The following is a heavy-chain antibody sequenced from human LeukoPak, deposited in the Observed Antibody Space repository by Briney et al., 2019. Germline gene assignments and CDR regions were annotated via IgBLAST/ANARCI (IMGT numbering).Heavy chain of an antibody. Sequence: PSETLSLTCTVSGGSISSSSHYWGWIRQPPGKGLEWIGFIYYSGSTYYNPSLKSRVTISVDTSKNQFSLKLSSVTAADAAVYYCARVTPPGSSWYVLSPMFDYWGQGTLVTVSS. CDR1: GGSISSSSHY. D-gene: IGHD6-13*01. V-gene: IGHV4-39*07. CDR2: IYYSGST. J-gene: IGHJ4*02. CDR3: ARVTPPGSSWYVLSPMFDY.